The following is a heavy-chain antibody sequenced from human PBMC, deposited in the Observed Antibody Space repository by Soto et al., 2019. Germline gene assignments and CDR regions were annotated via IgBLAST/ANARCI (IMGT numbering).Heavy chain of an antibody. CDR1: GFRIGDAY. CDR3: SRDAPFDV. CDR2: IYSEGET. J-gene: IGHJ6*02. Sequence: VQVVESGGGLIQPGGSLRLSCAVSGFRIGDAYMTWVRQAPGKGLEWVSVIYSEGETYYAGSMKGRFTVSRDNSKNTMFLQMNSLRAEDTAVYYCSRDAPFDVWGQGTTVIVSS. V-gene: IGHV3-53*01.